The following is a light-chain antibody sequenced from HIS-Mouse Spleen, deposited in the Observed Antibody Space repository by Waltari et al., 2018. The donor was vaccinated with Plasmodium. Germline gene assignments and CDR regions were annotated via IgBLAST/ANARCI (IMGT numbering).Light chain of an antibody. Sequence: EIVMTQSPATLSVSPGERATLSCMASQSVRSNLAWYQQKPGQAPRLLIYGASTRATGIPARFSGSGSGTEFTLTISSLQSEDFAVYYCQQYNNWSFTFGPGTKVDIK. CDR2: GAS. CDR3: QQYNNWSFT. J-gene: IGKJ3*01. V-gene: IGKV3-15*01. CDR1: QSVRSN.